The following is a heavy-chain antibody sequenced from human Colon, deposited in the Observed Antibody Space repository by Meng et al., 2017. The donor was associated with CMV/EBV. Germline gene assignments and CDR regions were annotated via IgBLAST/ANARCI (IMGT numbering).Heavy chain of an antibody. V-gene: IGHV3-53*01. CDR2: IYSDGRT. CDR3: AGVMVPESSLRYGMDV. CDR1: GFTVSSNY. D-gene: IGHD2-21*01. Sequence: GGSLRLSCAASGFTVSSNYMSWVRQAPGKGLEWVSVIYSDGRTFHADSVKGRFTTSRDNSETTLYLQMNNLRAEDKAVYYCAGVMVPESSLRYGMDVWGQGTTVTVSS. J-gene: IGHJ6*02.